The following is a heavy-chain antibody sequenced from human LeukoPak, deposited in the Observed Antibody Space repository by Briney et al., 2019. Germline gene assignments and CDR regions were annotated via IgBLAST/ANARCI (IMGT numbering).Heavy chain of an antibody. CDR1: GYTFTSYG. CDR2: MNPNSGNT. J-gene: IGHJ4*02. CDR3: ARGRGYSSSWPDY. V-gene: IGHV1-8*03. Sequence: ASVKVSCKASGYTFTSYGISWVRQATGQGLEWMGWMNPNSGNTGYAQKFQGRVTITRNTSISTAYMELSSLRSEDTAVYYCARGRGYSSSWPDYWGQGTLVTVSS. D-gene: IGHD6-13*01.